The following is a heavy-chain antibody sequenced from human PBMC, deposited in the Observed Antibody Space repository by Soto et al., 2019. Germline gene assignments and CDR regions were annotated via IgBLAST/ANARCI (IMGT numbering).Heavy chain of an antibody. CDR1: GYTFSTFA. CDR3: ARGSYAHGDYTFDYYYMDV. D-gene: IGHD4-17*01. Sequence: GASVKVSCKASGYTFSTFAIHWVRHAPGQRPEWMGWINAGNGDTKYSQKFQDRITITRDTSASTTYMDLSSLRSEDTAVYFCARGSYAHGDYTFDYYYMDVWGKGTTVTVS. V-gene: IGHV1-3*01. J-gene: IGHJ6*03. CDR2: INAGNGDT.